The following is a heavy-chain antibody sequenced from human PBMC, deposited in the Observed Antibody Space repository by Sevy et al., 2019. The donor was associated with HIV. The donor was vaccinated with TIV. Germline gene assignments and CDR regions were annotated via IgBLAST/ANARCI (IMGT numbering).Heavy chain of an antibody. CDR1: GGSINSSSYY. Sequence: SETLSLTCTVSGGSINSSSYYWGWIRQPPGKGLEWIGSISYTGNTYYNPSLKSRVTISVDTSKNQFSLKLSSVTAADTAVYYCARLGAGDYSGYFDYWGQGTLVTVSS. D-gene: IGHD4-17*01. CDR3: ARLGAGDYSGYFDY. V-gene: IGHV4-39*01. CDR2: ISYTGNT. J-gene: IGHJ4*02.